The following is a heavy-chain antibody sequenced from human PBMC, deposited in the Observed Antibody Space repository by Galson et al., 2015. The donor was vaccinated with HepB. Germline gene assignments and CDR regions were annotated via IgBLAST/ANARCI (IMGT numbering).Heavy chain of an antibody. CDR2: ISAYNGNT. CDR1: GYTFTSYG. D-gene: IGHD3-9*01. Sequence: SVKVSCKASGYTFTSYGMSWVRQAPGQGLEWMGWISAYNGNTNYAQKLQGRVTMTTDTSTSTAYMELRSLRSDDTAVYYCARHGPGAVYYSLTGCSGSASYYFDYWGQGTLVTVSS. CDR3: ARHGPGAVYYSLTGCSGSASYYFDY. V-gene: IGHV1-18*04. J-gene: IGHJ4*02.